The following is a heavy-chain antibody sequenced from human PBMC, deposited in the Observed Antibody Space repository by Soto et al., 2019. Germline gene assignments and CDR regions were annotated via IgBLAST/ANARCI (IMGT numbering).Heavy chain of an antibody. CDR1: VYTFTTYC. CDR2: IYPCDSDT. Sequence: PGESRKISCKGSVYTFTTYCIGWVRQMPVKGLEWMAIIYPCDSDTRYSPSFQGQVTISAEKSIFTAYLKWSSLKASDTAMYYCARLPASSLYYYHYGMDVWAQGTTVTFSS. CDR3: ARLPASSLYYYHYGMDV. J-gene: IGHJ6*02. D-gene: IGHD6-6*01. V-gene: IGHV5-51*01.